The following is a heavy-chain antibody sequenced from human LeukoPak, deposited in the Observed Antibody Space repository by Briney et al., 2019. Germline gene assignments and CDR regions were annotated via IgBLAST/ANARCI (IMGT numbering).Heavy chain of an antibody. J-gene: IGHJ4*02. CDR2: INHSGST. Sequence: SETLSLTCAVYGGSFSGYYWSWIRQPPGKGLEWIGEINHSGSTNYNPSLKSRVTISVDTSKNQFSLKLSSVTAAYTAVYYCAREGGLATMVRGVISYWGQGTLVTVSS. CDR1: GGSFSGYY. V-gene: IGHV4-34*01. D-gene: IGHD3-10*01. CDR3: AREGGLATMVRGVISY.